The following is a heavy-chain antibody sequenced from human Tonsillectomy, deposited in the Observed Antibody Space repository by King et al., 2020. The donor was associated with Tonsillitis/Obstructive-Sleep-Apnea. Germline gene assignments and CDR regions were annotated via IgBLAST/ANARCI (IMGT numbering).Heavy chain of an antibody. CDR2: IWSDGINK. V-gene: IGHV3-33*01. D-gene: IGHD4-17*01. CDR1: GFTFSSYG. CDR3: ARDPRNDYGVHDAFDI. Sequence: VQLVESGGGVVQPGRSLRLSCAASGFTFSSYGMHWVRQAPGKGLEWVAVIWSDGINKYYGDSVKGRFTISRDNSKKTLYLQMNSLRAEDTAVYYCARDPRNDYGVHDAFDIWGQGTMVTVSS. J-gene: IGHJ3*02.